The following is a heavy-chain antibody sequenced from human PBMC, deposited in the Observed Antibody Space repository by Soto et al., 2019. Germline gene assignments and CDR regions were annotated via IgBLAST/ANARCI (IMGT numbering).Heavy chain of an antibody. J-gene: IGHJ4*02. Sequence: GGPFRLCCAACGVSVRSTSISWVRQAPGKGLEWVSFINSGGSTYYADSVKGRFTISRDNSKNTLYLQMNSLRAEDTAVYYCADVFVGWWGQGTLVTVSS. D-gene: IGHD2-21*01. CDR2: INSGGST. V-gene: IGHV3-66*01. CDR3: ADVFVGW. CDR1: GVSVRSTS.